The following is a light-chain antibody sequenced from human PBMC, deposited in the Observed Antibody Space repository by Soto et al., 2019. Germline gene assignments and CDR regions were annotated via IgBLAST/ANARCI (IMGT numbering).Light chain of an antibody. CDR3: VLYMGSGIGV. CDR2: STN. CDR1: SGSVSTSYY. V-gene: IGLV8-61*01. Sequence: QTVVTQEPSFSVSPGRTVTLTCGLSSGSVSTSYYPNWYQQTPGQAPRTLIYSTNTRSSGVPDRFSGSILGNNAALTITGAQADDESDYYCVLYMGSGIGVFGGGTKLTVL. J-gene: IGLJ3*02.